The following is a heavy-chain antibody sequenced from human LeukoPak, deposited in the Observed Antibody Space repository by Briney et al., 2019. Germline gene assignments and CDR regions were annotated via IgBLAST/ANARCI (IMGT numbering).Heavy chain of an antibody. CDR1: GFTFSSYW. D-gene: IGHD2-8*01. V-gene: IGHV3-7*01. CDR3: ARDFLPYYLLFDY. Sequence: GGSLRLSCAAFGFTFSSYWMSWVRQAPGKGLEWVANIKQDGSEKYYVDSVKGRFTISRDNAKNSLYLQMNSLRAEDTAVYYCARDFLPYYLLFDYWGQGTLVTVSS. CDR2: IKQDGSEK. J-gene: IGHJ4*02.